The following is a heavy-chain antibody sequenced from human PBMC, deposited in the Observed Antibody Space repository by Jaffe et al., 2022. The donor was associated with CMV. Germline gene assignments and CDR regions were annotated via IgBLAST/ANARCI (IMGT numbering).Heavy chain of an antibody. CDR3: AREGCCSSTSCSYYYMDV. CDR1: GYTFTSYA. J-gene: IGHJ6*03. V-gene: IGHV1-3*01. Sequence: QVQLVQSGAEVKKPGASVKVSCKASGYTFTSYAMHWVRQAPGQRLEWMGWINAGNGNTKYSQKFQGRVTITRDTSASTAYMELSSLRSEDTAVYYCAREGCCSSTSCSYYYMDVWGKGTTVTVSS. CDR2: INAGNGNT. D-gene: IGHD2-2*01.